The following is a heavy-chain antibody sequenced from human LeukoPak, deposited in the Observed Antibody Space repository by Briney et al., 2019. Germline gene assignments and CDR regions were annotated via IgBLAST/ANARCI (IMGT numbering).Heavy chain of an antibody. CDR3: AKGFNLGDY. J-gene: IGHJ4*02. Sequence: GGSLRLSCAASGFIFSSYGMHWVRQAPGKGLEWVAVISYDGSNKYYADSVKGRFTISRDNSKNTLYLQMNSLRAEDTAVYYCAKGFNLGDYWGQGTLVTVSS. CDR1: GFIFSSYG. D-gene: IGHD7-27*01. CDR2: ISYDGSNK. V-gene: IGHV3-30*18.